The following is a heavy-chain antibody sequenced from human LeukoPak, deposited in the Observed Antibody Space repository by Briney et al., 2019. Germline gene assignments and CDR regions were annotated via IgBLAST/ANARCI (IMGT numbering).Heavy chain of an antibody. J-gene: IGHJ2*01. D-gene: IGHD5-24*01. CDR1: GGSISRYY. V-gene: IGHV4-59*01. Sequence: SETLSLTCTVSGGSISRYYWSWVRQPPGEGLQWIGYIYYTGSTNHNPSLMGRLTISVDTSSNQFSLKLSSVTAADTAVYYCARASRDGDNYGWYFDLGGRGTLVTVSA. CDR2: IYYTGST. CDR3: ARASRDGDNYGWYFDL.